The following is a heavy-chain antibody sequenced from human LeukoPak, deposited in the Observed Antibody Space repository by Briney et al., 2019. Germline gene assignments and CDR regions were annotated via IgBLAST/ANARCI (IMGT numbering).Heavy chain of an antibody. CDR2: IKEDGTET. CDR1: GFTFSTYW. J-gene: IGHJ4*02. V-gene: IGHV3-7*03. D-gene: IGHD5-24*01. Sequence: GGSLRLSCSASGFTFSTYWMSWVRQAPGKGLEWVANIKEDGTETYYVDSVKGRFTISRDNAKNSLYLQMNSLRVEDTAVYYCAKEGRSLQTYWGQGTLVTVSS. CDR3: AKEGRSLQTY.